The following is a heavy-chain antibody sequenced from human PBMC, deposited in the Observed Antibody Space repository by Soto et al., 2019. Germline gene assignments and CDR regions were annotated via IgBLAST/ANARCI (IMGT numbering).Heavy chain of an antibody. CDR1: GFTFSSSV. CDR2: ISGSGGST. CDR3: AKDLAAMISPYYFDY. Sequence: PGGSLRLSCAASGFTFSSSVMSWVCQAPGKGLEWVSAISGSGGSTYYADSVKGRFTISRDNSKNTLYLQMNSLRAEDTAVYYCAKDLAAMISPYYFDYWGQGTLVTVSS. J-gene: IGHJ4*02. D-gene: IGHD3-16*01. V-gene: IGHV3-23*01.